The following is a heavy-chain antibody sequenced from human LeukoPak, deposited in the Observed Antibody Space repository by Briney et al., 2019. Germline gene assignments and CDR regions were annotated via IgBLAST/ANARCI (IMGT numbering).Heavy chain of an antibody. CDR3: AIITAVPGTSYYGMDV. CDR2: INPNRGGT. V-gene: IGHV1-2*02. CDR1: GYTFTGYC. D-gene: IGHD6-19*01. J-gene: IGHJ6*02. Sequence: GASVKVSCKASGYTFTGYCMHWVRQAPGQGLEWMGWINPNRGGTNYAQKFQGRVTMTRDTSISTAYMELSRLRSDDTAVYYCAIITAVPGTSYYGMDVWGQGTTVTVSS.